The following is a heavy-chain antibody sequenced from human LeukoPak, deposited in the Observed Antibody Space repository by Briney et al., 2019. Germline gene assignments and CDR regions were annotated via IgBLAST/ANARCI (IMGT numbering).Heavy chain of an antibody. J-gene: IGHJ4*02. Sequence: GASVKVSCKASGYTFTGYYMHWVRQAPGQGLEWMGRINPNSGGTNYAEKFQGRVTMTRDTSISTAFMELSRLRSDDTAVYYCARDLRLRYFDWLGYWGQGTLVTVSS. V-gene: IGHV1-2*06. D-gene: IGHD3-9*01. CDR1: GYTFTGYY. CDR3: ARDLRLRYFDWLGY. CDR2: INPNSGGT.